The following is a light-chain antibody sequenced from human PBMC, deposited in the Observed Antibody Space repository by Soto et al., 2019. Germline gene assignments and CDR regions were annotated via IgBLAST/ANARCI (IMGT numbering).Light chain of an antibody. J-gene: IGKJ4*01. CDR2: DAS. Sequence: EIVLTQSPATLSLSPGERAXLSCRASXSVSSYLAWYQQKPGQAPRLLIYDASNRATGIPARFSGSGSGTDFTLTISSLEPEDFAVYYCQQRSNWPLTFGGGTKVEIK. CDR1: XSVSSY. CDR3: QQRSNWPLT. V-gene: IGKV3-11*01.